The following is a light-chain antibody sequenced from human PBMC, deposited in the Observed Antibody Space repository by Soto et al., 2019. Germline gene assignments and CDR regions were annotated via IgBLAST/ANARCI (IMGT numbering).Light chain of an antibody. Sequence: SALTQPASGSGSPGQSITISCTGTSSDIGGYSSVSWYQHHPGRAPKLMIYDVSDRPSGVSTRFSGSKSGNTASLTISGLQAEDEADYYCCSYTSNYAYVFGTGTKVTVL. V-gene: IGLV2-14*01. J-gene: IGLJ1*01. CDR2: DVS. CDR1: SSDIGGYSS. CDR3: CSYTSNYAYV.